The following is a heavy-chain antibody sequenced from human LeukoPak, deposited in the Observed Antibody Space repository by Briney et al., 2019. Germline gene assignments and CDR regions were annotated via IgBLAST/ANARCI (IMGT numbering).Heavy chain of an antibody. D-gene: IGHD4-23*01. J-gene: IGHJ4*02. CDR3: ARDPTTVVNLPYYFDD. CDR2: INHSGNT. CDR1: GGSFIAYH. V-gene: IGHV4-34*01. Sequence: SESLSLACAVSGGSFIAYHWNWIRQSPRKGLQWIAEINHSGNTNYNPSLKGRVTIPVDTSKNQFSLKLRPVPAADTAVYYCARDPTTVVNLPYYFDDWGQGTLVTVSS.